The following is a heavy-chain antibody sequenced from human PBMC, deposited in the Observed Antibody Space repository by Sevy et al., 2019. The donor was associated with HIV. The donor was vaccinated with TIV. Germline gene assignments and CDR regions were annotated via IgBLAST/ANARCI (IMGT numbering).Heavy chain of an antibody. CDR1: GYTFTDYY. J-gene: IGHJ4*02. D-gene: IGHD2-2*01. Sequence: GPSVKVSCKASGYTFTDYYMHWVRQAPGQGLEWMGRLNPHSGVTDYAQKFQGRVTMTRDTSISTAYMELSRLRSDDTAVYYCARDRALSSSSYYLDYWGQGTLVTVSS. CDR2: LNPHSGVT. V-gene: IGHV1-2*06. CDR3: ARDRALSSSSYYLDY.